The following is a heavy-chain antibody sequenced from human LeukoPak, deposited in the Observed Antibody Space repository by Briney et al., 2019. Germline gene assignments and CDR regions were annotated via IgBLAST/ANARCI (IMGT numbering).Heavy chain of an antibody. J-gene: IGHJ4*02. Sequence: GGSLRLSCVASGFSFGSYWMAWVRQAPGKGLEWVSHISVSGVTKNYAESVKGRFTISRDNAKNSLYLQMNSLRAEDTAVYYCARDQGGTRLDWGQGTLVTVSS. CDR1: GFSFGSYW. CDR2: ISVSGVTK. V-gene: IGHV3-48*04. D-gene: IGHD1-1*01. CDR3: ARDQGGTRLD.